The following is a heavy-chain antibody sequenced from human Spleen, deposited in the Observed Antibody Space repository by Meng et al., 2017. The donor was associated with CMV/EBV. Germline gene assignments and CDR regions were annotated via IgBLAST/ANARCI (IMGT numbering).Heavy chain of an antibody. CDR1: GFTFSNYW. D-gene: IGHD3-3*01. CDR2: IKQDGSEK. V-gene: IGHV3-7*01. CDR3: ARYYDFWSGHYFDY. J-gene: IGHJ4*02. Sequence: GGSLRLSCAASGFTFSNYWMSWVRQAPGKGLEWVANIKQDGSEKYYVDSGKGRFTISRDNAKNSLYLQMNSLSAEDTAVYYCARYYDFWSGHYFDYWGQGTLVTVSS.